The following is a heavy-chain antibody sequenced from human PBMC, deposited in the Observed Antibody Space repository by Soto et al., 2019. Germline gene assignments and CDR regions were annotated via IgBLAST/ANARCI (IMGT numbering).Heavy chain of an antibody. CDR1: GGSISSGGYY. V-gene: IGHV4-31*03. CDR3: ARWGSYYDILTGYYFSTYGMDV. D-gene: IGHD3-9*01. J-gene: IGHJ6*02. Sequence: SETLSLTYTVSGGSISSGGYYWSWIRQHPGEGLEWIGYIYYSGSTYYNPSLKSRVTISVDTSKNQFSLKLSSVTAADTAVYYCARWGSYYDILTGYYFSTYGMDVWGQGTTVTVSS. CDR2: IYYSGST.